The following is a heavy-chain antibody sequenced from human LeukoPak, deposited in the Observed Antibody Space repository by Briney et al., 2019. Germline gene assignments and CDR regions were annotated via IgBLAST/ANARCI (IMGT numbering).Heavy chain of an antibody. CDR2: IYYSGST. CDR3: AKVSDRDSSGYYWGFEY. CDR1: GGSISSYY. J-gene: IGHJ4*02. V-gene: IGHV4-59*08. D-gene: IGHD3-22*01. Sequence: SETLSLTCTVSGGSISSYYWSWIRQPPGKGLEWIGYIYYSGSTNYNPSLKSRVTISVDASRNQFSLKLTSVTAADTAVYYCAKVSDRDSSGYYWGFEYWGQGTLVTVSS.